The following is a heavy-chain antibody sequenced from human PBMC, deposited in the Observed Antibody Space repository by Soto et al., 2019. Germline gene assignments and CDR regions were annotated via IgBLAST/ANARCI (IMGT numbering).Heavy chain of an antibody. D-gene: IGHD6-19*01. Sequence: LRLSCAASGFTFSSYGMHWVRQAPGKGLEWVAVIWYDGSNKYYADSVKGRFTISRDNSKNTLYLQMNSLRAEDTAVYYCASSAWYGGDFDSWGQGTLVTVSS. CDR2: IWYDGSNK. J-gene: IGHJ4*02. CDR1: GFTFSSYG. V-gene: IGHV3-33*01. CDR3: ASSAWYGGDFDS.